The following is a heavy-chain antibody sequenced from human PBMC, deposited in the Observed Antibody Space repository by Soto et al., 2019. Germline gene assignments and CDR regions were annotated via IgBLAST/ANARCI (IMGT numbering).Heavy chain of an antibody. CDR1: GFTFITYD. CDR3: ARRKERSGPYYLDL. Sequence: ASVKVYCKASGFTFITYDFSWVRQAAGQGLEWMGWMNPNNGNAGFAQKFRGRINMTRNTSISTAYLELSSLRSDDSAVYFCARRKERSGPYYLDLWGQGTQVTSPQ. D-gene: IGHD6-25*01. J-gene: IGHJ4*02. V-gene: IGHV1-8*01. CDR2: MNPNNGNA.